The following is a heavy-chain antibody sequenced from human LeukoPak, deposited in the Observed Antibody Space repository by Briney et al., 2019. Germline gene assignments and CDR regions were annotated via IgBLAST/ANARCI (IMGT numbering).Heavy chain of an antibody. V-gene: IGHV3-53*01. D-gene: IGHD3-22*01. J-gene: IGHJ4*02. CDR1: GFTVSGNF. Sequence: PGGSLRLSCTASGFTVSGNFMTWVPQAPGKGLEWISFIYAGGTTSYAGSVKGRFTLSRNNSKNTIYLQLNSLRVEDTAVYYCARGRSRSSSGWYFDYWGQGTPVTVSS. CDR2: IYAGGTT. CDR3: ARGRSRSSSGWYFDY.